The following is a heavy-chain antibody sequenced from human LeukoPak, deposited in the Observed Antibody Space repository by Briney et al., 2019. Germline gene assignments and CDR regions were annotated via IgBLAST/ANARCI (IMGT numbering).Heavy chain of an antibody. D-gene: IGHD6-13*01. CDR1: GFTFTTYS. CDR2: IWYDGSNK. V-gene: IGHV3-33*06. CDR3: AKDVEIAAAGLLDY. J-gene: IGHJ4*02. Sequence: GGSLRLSCAASGFTFTTYSMNWVRQAPGQGLEWVAVIWYDGSNKYYADSVKGRFTISRDNSKNTLYLQMNSLRAEDTAVYYCAKDVEIAAAGLLDYWGQGTLVTVSS.